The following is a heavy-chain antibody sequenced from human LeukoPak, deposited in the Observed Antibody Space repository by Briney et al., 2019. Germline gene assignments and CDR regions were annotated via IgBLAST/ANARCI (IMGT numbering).Heavy chain of an antibody. CDR2: IYYSGST. J-gene: IGHJ4*02. CDR1: GDSISSTNYY. Sequence: SETLSLTCTVSGDSISSTNYYWGWIRQPPGKGLEWIGSIYYSGSTYYNPSLESRVTISVDTSKNQFSLKLSSVTAADTAVYYCASRNMVRGVSRETWGQGTLVTVSS. V-gene: IGHV4-39*01. D-gene: IGHD3-10*01. CDR3: ASRNMVRGVSRET.